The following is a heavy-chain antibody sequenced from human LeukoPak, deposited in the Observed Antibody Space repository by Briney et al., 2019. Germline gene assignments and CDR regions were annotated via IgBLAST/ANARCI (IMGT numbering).Heavy chain of an antibody. CDR1: GFTFSNYG. D-gene: IGHD3-22*01. V-gene: IGHV3-30*18. CDR3: AKVALFSGYYPPFDY. CDR2: ISYDGSNE. J-gene: IGHJ4*02. Sequence: PGGSLRLSCTASGFTFSNYGMHWVRQAPGKGLEWVAVISYDGSNEYYADSVKGRFTISRDNSKNTLFLQMNSLRPGDTAVYHCAKVALFSGYYPPFDYWGQGTLVTVSS.